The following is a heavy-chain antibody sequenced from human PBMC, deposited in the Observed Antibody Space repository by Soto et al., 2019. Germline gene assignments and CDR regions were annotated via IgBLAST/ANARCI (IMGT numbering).Heavy chain of an antibody. CDR1: GGTFSSYA. V-gene: IGHV1-69*13. CDR3: ARDRPAKYYYDSSGYGDAFDI. D-gene: IGHD3-22*01. Sequence: SVKVSCKASGGTFSSYAIRWVRQAPGQGLEWMGGIIPIFGTANYAQKFQGRVTITADESTSTAYMELSSLRSEDTAVYSCARDRPAKYYYDSSGYGDAFDISGQGTMVTVSS. CDR2: IIPIFGTA. J-gene: IGHJ3*02.